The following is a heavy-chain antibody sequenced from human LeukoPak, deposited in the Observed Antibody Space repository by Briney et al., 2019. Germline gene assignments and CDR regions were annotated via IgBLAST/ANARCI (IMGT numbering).Heavy chain of an antibody. Sequence: PGGSLILSCAASGFTFSSYSMNWVRQAPGKGLEWVSSISSSTSYIYYADSVKGRFTISRDNAKNSLYLQMNSLRAEDTAVYYCAREGHYYDSSGLPDYWGQGTLVTVSS. CDR1: GFTFSSYS. V-gene: IGHV3-21*01. CDR3: AREGHYYDSSGLPDY. CDR2: ISSSTSYI. J-gene: IGHJ4*02. D-gene: IGHD3-22*01.